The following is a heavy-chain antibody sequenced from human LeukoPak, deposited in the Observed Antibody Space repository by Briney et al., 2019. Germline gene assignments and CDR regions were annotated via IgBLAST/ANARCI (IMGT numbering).Heavy chain of an antibody. J-gene: IGHJ6*03. Sequence: PGGSLRLSCAASGFTFSSYSMNWVRQAPGKGLEWVSSISSSSSYIYYADSVKGRFTISRDNAKNSLYLQMNSLRAEDTAVYYCASNTAMDSYYYYMDVWGKGTTVTVSS. CDR1: GFTFSSYS. D-gene: IGHD5-18*01. CDR2: ISSSSSYI. V-gene: IGHV3-21*01. CDR3: ASNTAMDSYYYYMDV.